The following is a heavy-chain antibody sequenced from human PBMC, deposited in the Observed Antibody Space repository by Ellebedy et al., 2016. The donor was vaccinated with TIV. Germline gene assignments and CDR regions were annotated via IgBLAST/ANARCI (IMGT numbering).Heavy chain of an antibody. J-gene: IGHJ4*02. D-gene: IGHD2-8*01. Sequence: PGGSLRLSCAASGFTFSSYAMSWVRQAPGKGLEWVSGISGSGGNTYYADSVKGRFTISSDNSKNTLYLQMNSLRAEDTSVHYCAKGRRMVYSTGGLDYWGQGTLVTVSS. CDR3: AKGRRMVYSTGGLDY. V-gene: IGHV3-23*01. CDR1: GFTFSSYA. CDR2: ISGSGGNT.